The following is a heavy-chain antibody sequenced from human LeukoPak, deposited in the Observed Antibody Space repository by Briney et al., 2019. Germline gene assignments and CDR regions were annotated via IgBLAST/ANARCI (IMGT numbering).Heavy chain of an antibody. V-gene: IGHV3-23*01. CDR3: ALSYYGSGTSFDY. CDR1: GFIFSSYA. CDR2: ISGSGDRT. D-gene: IGHD3-10*01. Sequence: AGGSLRLSCAASGFIFSSYAMSWVRQAPGKGLEWVSDISGSGDRTNHADSVKGRFTISRDNSKNTLYLQMNSLRAEDTAVYYCALSYYGSGTSFDYWGQGTLVTVSS. J-gene: IGHJ4*02.